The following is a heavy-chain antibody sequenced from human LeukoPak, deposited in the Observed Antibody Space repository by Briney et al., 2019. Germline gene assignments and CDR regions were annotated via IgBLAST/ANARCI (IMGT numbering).Heavy chain of an antibody. V-gene: IGHV4-38-2*02. CDR3: ASHRFRWLQPDNDY. CDR1: GYSISSGYY. D-gene: IGHD5-24*01. Sequence: SETLSLTCTVSGYSISSGYYWGWIRQPPGQGLEWIGSIYHSGSTYYNPSLKSRVTISVDTSKNQFSLKLSSVTAADTAVYYCASHRFRWLQPDNDYWGQGTLVTVSS. J-gene: IGHJ4*02. CDR2: IYHSGST.